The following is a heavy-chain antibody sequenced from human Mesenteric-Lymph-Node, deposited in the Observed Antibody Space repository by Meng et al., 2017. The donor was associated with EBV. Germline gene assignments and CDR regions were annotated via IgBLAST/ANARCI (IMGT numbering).Heavy chain of an antibody. D-gene: IGHD1-26*01. J-gene: IGHJ4*02. V-gene: IGHV4-34*01. Sequence: QVQLQRWGAGLLKPSGALSLTCAVYGGSFSGYYWSWIRQPPGKGLEWIGEINHSGRTNYNPSLKSRVTMSVDTSKNQFSLKLSSVTAADTAVYYCARDLGYSGSCRFGYWGQGTLVTVS. CDR2: INHSGRT. CDR3: ARDLGYSGSCRFGY. CDR1: GGSFSGYY.